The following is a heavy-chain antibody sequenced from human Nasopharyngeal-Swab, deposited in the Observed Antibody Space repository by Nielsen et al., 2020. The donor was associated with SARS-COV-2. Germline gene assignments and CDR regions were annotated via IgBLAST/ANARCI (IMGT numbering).Heavy chain of an antibody. J-gene: IGHJ6*02. CDR1: GFTFSSYD. CDR2: IGTAGDT. V-gene: IGHV3-13*01. Sequence: GESLKISCAASGFTFSSYDMHWVRQATGKGLEWVSAIGTAGDTYYPDSVKGRFTISRDNSKNTLYLQMNSLRAEDTAVYYCARDGDGYYYGMDVWGQGTTVTVSS. CDR3: ARDGDGYYYGMDV. D-gene: IGHD2-21*02.